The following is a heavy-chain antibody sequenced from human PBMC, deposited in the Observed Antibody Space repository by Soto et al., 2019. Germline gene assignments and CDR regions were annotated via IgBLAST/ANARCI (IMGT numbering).Heavy chain of an antibody. CDR2: IYHSGST. Sequence: QLQLQESGSGLVKPSQTLYLTCAVSGGYSRSGGYSCSWIRQPPGKCLEWIGYIYHSGSTYYNPALKSRVTISLDRSKNKFSLKLSSVTAADTAVYYCARGPPLVRWRKGTLVTLSS. J-gene: IGHJ4*02. CDR3: ARGPPLVR. CDR1: GGYSRSGGYS. V-gene: IGHV4-30-2*01.